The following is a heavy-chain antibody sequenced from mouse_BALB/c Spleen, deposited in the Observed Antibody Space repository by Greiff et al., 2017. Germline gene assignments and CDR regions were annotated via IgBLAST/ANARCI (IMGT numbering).Heavy chain of an antibody. CDR2: IYPGNSAT. D-gene: IGHD1-1*01. Sequence: EVQLQQSGTVLARPGASVKMSCKASGYSFTSYWMHWVKQRPGQGLEWIGAIYPGNSATSYNQKFKGKAKLTAVTSASTAYMELSSLTNEDSAVYCGTRSTTVVATDYAMDYWGQGTSVTVAS. CDR3: TRSTTVVATDYAMDY. V-gene: IGHV1-5*01. CDR1: GYSFTSYW. J-gene: IGHJ4*01.